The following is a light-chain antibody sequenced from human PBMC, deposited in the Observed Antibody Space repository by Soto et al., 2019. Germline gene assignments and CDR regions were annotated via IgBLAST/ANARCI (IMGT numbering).Light chain of an antibody. Sequence: EIVLTQSPATLSLSPGERATLSCRASQSVSSYLAWYQQKPGQAPRLLIYDTSSRATGIPARFSGSGSWTDFTLTIRSLEPEDFAFYYCQQRSHWPVTFGQGTKVEIK. CDR2: DTS. CDR3: QQRSHWPVT. CDR1: QSVSSY. J-gene: IGKJ1*01. V-gene: IGKV3-11*01.